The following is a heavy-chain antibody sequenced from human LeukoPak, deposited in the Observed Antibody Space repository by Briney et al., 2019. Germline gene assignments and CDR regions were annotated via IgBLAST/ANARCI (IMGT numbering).Heavy chain of an antibody. CDR2: IYYSGST. V-gene: IGHV4-30-4*08. Sequence: SETLSLTCTVSGGSISSYYWSWIRQPPGKGLEWIGYIYYSGSTYYNPSLKSRVTISVDTSKNQFSLKLSSVTAADTAVYYCARAPGDYSNYYYYYGMDVWGQGTTVTVSS. D-gene: IGHD4-11*01. CDR3: ARAPGDYSNYYYYYGMDV. CDR1: GGSISSYY. J-gene: IGHJ6*02.